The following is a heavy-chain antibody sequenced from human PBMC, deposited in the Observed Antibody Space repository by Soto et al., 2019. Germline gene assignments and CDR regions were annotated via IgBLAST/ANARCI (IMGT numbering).Heavy chain of an antibody. V-gene: IGHV3-30-3*01. J-gene: IGHJ4*02. Sequence: GGSLRLSCASSGFTFSSYAMHWVRQAPGKGLEWVAVISYDGSNNYYADSVNSRFTISRDNSKNTLYLQINSLRAEDTAVYYWAREVTITGTTWGQGTQVTVS. CDR1: GFTFSSYA. CDR3: AREVTITGTT. CDR2: ISYDGSNN. D-gene: IGHD1-7*01.